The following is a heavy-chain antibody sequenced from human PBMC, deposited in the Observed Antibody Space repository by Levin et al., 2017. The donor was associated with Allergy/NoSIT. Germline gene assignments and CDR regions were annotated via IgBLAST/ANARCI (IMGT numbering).Heavy chain of an antibody. CDR2: IYPGDSDT. D-gene: IGHD6-13*01. V-gene: IGHV5-51*01. CDR1: GYSFTSYW. CDR3: ARLREQQLVPKGMDV. Sequence: KVSCKGSGYSFTSYWIGWVRQMPGKGLEWMGIIYPGDSDTRYSPSFQGQVTISADKSISTAYLQWSSLKASDTAMYYCARLREQQLVPKGMDVWGQGTTVTVSS. J-gene: IGHJ6*02.